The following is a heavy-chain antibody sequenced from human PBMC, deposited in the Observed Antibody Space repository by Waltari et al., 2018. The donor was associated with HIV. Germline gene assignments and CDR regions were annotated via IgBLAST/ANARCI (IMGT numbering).Heavy chain of an antibody. CDR3: ARGSGYYYFDY. CDR1: GFTFSSYW. J-gene: IGHJ4*02. CDR2: MSTEGNGV. Sequence: EVQLVESGGGLVQPGGPLRLSCAASGFTFSSYWMHWVRQVPGKGLEGILGMSTEGNGVRSADSVKGRITISRDNTKITLYLQMNSLRVEDTAVYYCARGSGYYYFDYWGQGTRVTVSS. V-gene: IGHV3-74*01. D-gene: IGHD3-22*01.